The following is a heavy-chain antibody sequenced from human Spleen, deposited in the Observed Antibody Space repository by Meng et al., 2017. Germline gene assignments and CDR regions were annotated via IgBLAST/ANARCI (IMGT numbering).Heavy chain of an antibody. CDR2: IKQDGSEK. CDR1: GGSVSSGSYY. J-gene: IGHJ4*02. CDR3: ARPVAGTAFDY. Sequence: ETLSLTCTVSGGSVSSGSYYWSWVRQAPGKGLEWVANIKQDGSEKYYVDSVKGRFTISRDNAKNSLYLQMNSLRAEDTAVYYCARPVAGTAFDYWGQGTLVTVSS. V-gene: IGHV3-7*01. D-gene: IGHD6-19*01.